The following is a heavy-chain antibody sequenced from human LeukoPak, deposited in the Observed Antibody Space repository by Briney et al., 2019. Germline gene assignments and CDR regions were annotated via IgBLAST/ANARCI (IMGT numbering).Heavy chain of an antibody. Sequence: GGSLRLSCAASDFILRAYGMNWVRQAPGKGLVWVSHVNLDGSSTSYADSVKGRFTISRDNARNTLYLQMNSLRVEDTAVYYCARGVDYGLDVWGQGTTVTVSS. J-gene: IGHJ6*02. V-gene: IGHV3-74*01. CDR3: ARGVDYGLDV. D-gene: IGHD2-15*01. CDR1: DFILRAYG. CDR2: VNLDGSST.